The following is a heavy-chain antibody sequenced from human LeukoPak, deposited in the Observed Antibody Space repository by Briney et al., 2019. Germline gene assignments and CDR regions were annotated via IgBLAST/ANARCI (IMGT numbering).Heavy chain of an antibody. CDR1: GFTFTDHY. V-gene: IGHV1-2*02. Sequence: ASVKVSCKSSGFTFTDHYIHWVCKRPGQGLEWMGYIGPHSTFTTSPQEFQGRVTMTRDASMSTAYMELTRLTSDDTAVYYCVREGEGPLSKDFDYWGQGTLVTVSS. CDR2: IGPHSTFT. D-gene: IGHD2/OR15-2a*01. J-gene: IGHJ4*02. CDR3: VREGEGPLSKDFDY.